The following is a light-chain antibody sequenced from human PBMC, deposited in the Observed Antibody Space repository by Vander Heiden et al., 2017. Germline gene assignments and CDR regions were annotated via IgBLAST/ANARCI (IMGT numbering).Light chain of an antibody. V-gene: IGKV2-28*01. CDR3: RQALQTPLT. J-gene: IGKJ4*01. CDR1: QSLLHSNGYNY. Sequence: DIVLTQSPPSLPVTPGEPASISCRSSQSLLHSNGYNYLDWYLQKPGQSPQLLIYLGSNRASGVPDRFSGSGSGTDFTLKISRVEAEDVGVYYCRQALQTPLTFGGGTKLEIK. CDR2: LGS.